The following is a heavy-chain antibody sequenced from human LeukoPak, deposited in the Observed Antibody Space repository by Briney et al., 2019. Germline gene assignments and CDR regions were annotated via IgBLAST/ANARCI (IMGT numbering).Heavy chain of an antibody. CDR2: INPNSGGT. J-gene: IGHJ6*02. V-gene: IGHV1-2*04. CDR1: GYTFTGYY. Sequence: VASVKVSCKASGYTFTGYYMHWVRQAPGQGLEWMGWINPNSGGTNYAQKFQGWVTMTRDTSISTAYMELSRLRSDDTAVYYCAAGYYYYYGMDVWGQGTTVTVSS. CDR3: AAGYYYYYGMDV.